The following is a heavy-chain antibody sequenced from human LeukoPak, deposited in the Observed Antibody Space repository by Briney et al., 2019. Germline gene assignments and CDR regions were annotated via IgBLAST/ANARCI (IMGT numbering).Heavy chain of an antibody. CDR2: INPNSGAT. CDR3: ARGHYDTSGYYHLDY. V-gene: IGHV1-2*02. J-gene: IGHJ4*02. D-gene: IGHD3-22*01. Sequence: ASVKVSCKASGYTFTGYFMHWVRQAPGQGLEWMGWINPNSGATNYAQNLQGRVTMTRDTSISTAYMELRSDDTAVYYCARGHYDTSGYYHLDYWGQGALVTVSS. CDR1: GYTFTGYF.